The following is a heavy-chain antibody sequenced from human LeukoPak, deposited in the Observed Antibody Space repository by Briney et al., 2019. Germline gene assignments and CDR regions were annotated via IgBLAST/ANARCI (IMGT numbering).Heavy chain of an antibody. J-gene: IGHJ6*03. Sequence: GASVKVSCKAPGYTFTGYYMHWVRQAPGQGLEWMGWINPNSGGTNYAQKFQGRVTMTRDTSISTAYVELSRLRSDDTAVYYCARVDCTNGVCYNYYMDVWGKGTTVTVSS. D-gene: IGHD2-8*01. CDR1: GYTFTGYY. CDR3: ARVDCTNGVCYNYYMDV. CDR2: INPNSGGT. V-gene: IGHV1-2*02.